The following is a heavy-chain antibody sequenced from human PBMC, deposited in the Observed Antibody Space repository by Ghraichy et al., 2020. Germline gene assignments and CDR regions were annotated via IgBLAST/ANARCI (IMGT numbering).Heavy chain of an antibody. V-gene: IGHV3-7*01. CDR2: IEKDGSAK. D-gene: IGHD5-12*01. J-gene: IGHJ4*02. CDR1: GFIFSNYW. Sequence: GGSLRLSCAASGFIFSNYWMGWVRQAPGRGLECVATIEKDGSAKYYADSVKGRFSISRANAKNSVYLYMERLRAKDTAVYYGARKVSATSGVPGHWGQGTLVTVSS. CDR3: ARKVSATSGVPGH.